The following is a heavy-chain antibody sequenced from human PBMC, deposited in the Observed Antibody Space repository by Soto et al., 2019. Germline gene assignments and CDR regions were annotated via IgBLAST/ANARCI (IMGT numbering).Heavy chain of an antibody. CDR3: ERVEKRRFLESRPQSPPPYYYGMEV. CDR1: GGSISSYY. D-gene: IGHD3-3*01. Sequence: SETLSLTCTVSGGSISSYYWGLIPQPPGKGLEWIGYIYYSGSTNYNPSLKSRVTISVDTSKNQVSLKLSAVTAADTAVYYCERVEKRRFLESRPQSPPPYYYGMEVWGKGNTVIVYS. V-gene: IGHV4-59*01. CDR2: IYYSGST. J-gene: IGHJ6*04.